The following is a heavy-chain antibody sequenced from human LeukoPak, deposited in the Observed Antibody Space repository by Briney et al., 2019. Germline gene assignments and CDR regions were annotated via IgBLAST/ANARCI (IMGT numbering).Heavy chain of an antibody. CDR1: GYSFTSYW. Sequence: GESLKISCKGSGYSFTSYWIGWVRQMPGRGLEWMGWIDASDSYTSYSPSFQGHVTISADKSSSTAYLQWSSLKASDTAIYYCARHVLYSYGPQWWFDPWGQGTLVTVSS. V-gene: IGHV5-10-1*01. CDR2: IDASDSYT. CDR3: ARHVLYSYGPQWWFDP. D-gene: IGHD5-18*01. J-gene: IGHJ5*02.